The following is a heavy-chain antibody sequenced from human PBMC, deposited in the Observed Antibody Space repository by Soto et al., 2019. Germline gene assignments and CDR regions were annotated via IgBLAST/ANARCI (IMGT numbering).Heavy chain of an antibody. D-gene: IGHD7-27*01. Sequence: SETLSLTCSVSGDSISNLDYFWAWIRQPPGQALEYIGYIYKSATTYYNPSFESPVAISVDTSKSQFSLNVTSATAADTAVYFCARGRYCLTGRCFPNWFDSWGQGALVTVSS. V-gene: IGHV4-30-4*01. CDR1: GDSISNLDYF. CDR3: ARGRYCLTGRCFPNWFDS. CDR2: IYKSATT. J-gene: IGHJ5*01.